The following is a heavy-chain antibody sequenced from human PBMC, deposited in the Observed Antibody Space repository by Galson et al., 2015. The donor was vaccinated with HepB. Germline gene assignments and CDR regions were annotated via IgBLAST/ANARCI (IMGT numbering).Heavy chain of an antibody. V-gene: IGHV3-48*04. D-gene: IGHD3-10*01. J-gene: IGHJ4*02. Sequence: SLRLSCAASGFTFSSYSMNWVRQAPGKGLEWVSYISSSSSTIYYADSVKGRFSISRDNAKNSLYLQMNSLRAEDTAVYYCARAIGDSYGSGQLFDYWGQGTLVTVSS. CDR2: ISSSSSTI. CDR1: GFTFSSYS. CDR3: ARAIGDSYGSGQLFDY.